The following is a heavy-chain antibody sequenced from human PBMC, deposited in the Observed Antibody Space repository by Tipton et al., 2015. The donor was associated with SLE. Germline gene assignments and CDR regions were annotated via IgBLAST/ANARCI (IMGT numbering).Heavy chain of an antibody. CDR2: IFYGGHT. Sequence: TLSLTCIVSGGSITSHSWSWIRQPPGKGLEWIGYIFYGGHTDYNPSLESRVSISMNTSQNQFSLRLTSVTAADTAVYFCARWYSRSSYFFDFWGQGMLVTVSS. CDR3: ARWYSRSSYFFDF. J-gene: IGHJ4*02. D-gene: IGHD6-6*01. V-gene: IGHV4-59*07. CDR1: GGSITSHS.